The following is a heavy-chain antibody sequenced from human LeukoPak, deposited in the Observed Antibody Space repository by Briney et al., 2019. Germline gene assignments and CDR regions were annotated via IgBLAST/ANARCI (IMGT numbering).Heavy chain of an antibody. V-gene: IGHV4-30-4*08. Sequence: SQTLSLTCTVSGGSISSRVYYWSWIRQPPGKGLMRIGYSYYSGSTYYNPSLKSRVTISVDTSKNQFSLKLSSVTAADTAVYYCARDPFPHAINYYDSSGYPWGQGTLVTVSS. CDR2: SYYSGST. CDR3: ARDPFPHAINYYDSSGYP. J-gene: IGHJ5*02. D-gene: IGHD3-22*01. CDR1: GGSISSRVYY.